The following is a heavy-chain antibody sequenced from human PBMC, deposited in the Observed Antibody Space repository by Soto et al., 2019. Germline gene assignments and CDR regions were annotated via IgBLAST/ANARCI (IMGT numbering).Heavy chain of an antibody. Sequence: ASVKVSCKASGGTFSSYAISWVRQAPGQGLEWMGGIIPIFGTANYAQKFQGRVTITADESTSTAYMELSSLRSEDTAVYYCARGDMESQQLVLGFYYYGMDVWGQGTTVTVSS. V-gene: IGHV1-69*13. CDR2: IIPIFGTA. CDR3: ARGDMESQQLVLGFYYYGMDV. D-gene: IGHD6-13*01. CDR1: GGTFSSYA. J-gene: IGHJ6*02.